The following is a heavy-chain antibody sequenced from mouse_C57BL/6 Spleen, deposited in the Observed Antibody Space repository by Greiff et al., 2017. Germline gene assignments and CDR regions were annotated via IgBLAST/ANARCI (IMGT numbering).Heavy chain of an antibody. CDR2: IDPSDSYT. D-gene: IGHD1-1*01. CDR3: ARGDYGSSDTYWYCDV. Sequence: QVQLQQPGAELVRPGTSVKLSCKASGYTFTSYWMHWVKQRPGQGLEWIGVIDPSDSYTNYNQKFKGKATLTVDTSSSTAYMQLSSLTSEDSAVYYWARGDYGSSDTYWYCDVWGTGTTVTVSS. V-gene: IGHV1-59*01. CDR1: GYTFTSYW. J-gene: IGHJ1*03.